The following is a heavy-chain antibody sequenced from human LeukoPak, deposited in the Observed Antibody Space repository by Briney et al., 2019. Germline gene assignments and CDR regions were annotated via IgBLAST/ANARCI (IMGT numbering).Heavy chain of an antibody. D-gene: IGHD3-22*01. V-gene: IGHV1-46*01. CDR1: GYTFTSYY. CDR2: INPSGGST. CDR3: ARVYYDSSGYFYFDY. Sequence: ASVKVSCTASGYTFTSYYMHWVRQAPGQGLEWMGIINPSGGSTSYAQKFQGRVTMTRDTSTSTVYMELSSLRSEDTAVYYCARVYYDSSGYFYFDYWGQGTLVTVSS. J-gene: IGHJ4*02.